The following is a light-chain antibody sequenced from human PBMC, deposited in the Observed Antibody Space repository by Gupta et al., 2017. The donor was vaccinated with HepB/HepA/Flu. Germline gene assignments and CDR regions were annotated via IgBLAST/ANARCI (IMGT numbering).Light chain of an antibody. J-gene: IGKJ5*01. CDR1: QSVSSSY. Sequence: DIVLTQSPGTLSLSPGDRATLSCRASQSVSSSYFAWYQQKPGQAPRLLIYGASSRATGIPDRFSGSGSGTDFTLTISRLEPEDFAVYYCQQFSTSPITFGQGTRLEIK. CDR2: GAS. V-gene: IGKV3-20*01. CDR3: QQFSTSPIT.